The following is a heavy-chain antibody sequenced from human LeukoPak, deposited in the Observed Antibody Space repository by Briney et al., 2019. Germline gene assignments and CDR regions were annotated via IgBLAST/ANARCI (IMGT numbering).Heavy chain of an antibody. CDR1: GGSISSYY. J-gene: IGHJ4*02. CDR3: AGDVAYGAFDY. V-gene: IGHV4-59*01. Sequence: PSETLSLTCTVSGGSISSYYWSWIRQPPGKGLEWIGYIYYSGSTNYNPSLKSRVTISVDTSKDQFSLKLSSVTAADTAVYYCAGDVAYGAFDYWGQGTLVTVSS. CDR2: IYYSGST. D-gene: IGHD3-10*01.